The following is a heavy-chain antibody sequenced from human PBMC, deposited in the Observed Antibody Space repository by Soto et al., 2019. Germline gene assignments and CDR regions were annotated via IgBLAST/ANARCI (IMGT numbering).Heavy chain of an antibody. CDR2: INAGNGNT. CDR1: GYTFTSYA. Sequence: ASVKVSCKASGYTFTSYAMHWVRQAPGQRLEWMGWINAGNGNTKYSQKFQGRVTITRDTSASTAYMELSSLRAEDTAVYYCARVQRLNWIEMDYFVYWGQGTLVTVSS. D-gene: IGHD1-20*01. CDR3: ARVQRLNWIEMDYFVY. J-gene: IGHJ4*02. V-gene: IGHV1-3*01.